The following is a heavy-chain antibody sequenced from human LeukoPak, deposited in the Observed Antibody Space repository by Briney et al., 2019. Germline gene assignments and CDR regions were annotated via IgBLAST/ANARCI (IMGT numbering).Heavy chain of an antibody. CDR2: IFYSGST. J-gene: IGHJ4*02. Sequence: GSLRLSCAASGFTFNTYSMNWVRQPPGKGLEWIGNIFYSGSTYYSPSLRSRVTIDTSRNQFSLKLNSVTAADTAVYYCARGVSGGDYWGQGTLVTVSS. CDR1: GFTFNTYS. D-gene: IGHD6-13*01. CDR3: ARGVSGGDY. V-gene: IGHV4-59*04.